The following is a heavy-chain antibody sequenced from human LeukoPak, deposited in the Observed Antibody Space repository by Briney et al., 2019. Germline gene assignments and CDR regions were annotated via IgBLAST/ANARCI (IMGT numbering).Heavy chain of an antibody. V-gene: IGHV3-21*01. J-gene: IGHJ5*02. CDR1: GFTFSSYS. CDR2: ISSSSSYI. CDR3: ARGHYYGSGSYLPTEYNWFDP. Sequence: GGSLRLSCAASGFTFSSYSMNWVRQAPGKGLEWVSSISSSSSYIYYADSVKGRFTISRDNAKNSLYPQMNSLRAEDTAVYYCARGHYYGSGSYLPTEYNWFDPWGQGTLSPSPQ. D-gene: IGHD3-10*01.